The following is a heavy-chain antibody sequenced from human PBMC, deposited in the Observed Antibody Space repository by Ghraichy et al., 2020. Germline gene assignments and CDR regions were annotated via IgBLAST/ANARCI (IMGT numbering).Heavy chain of an antibody. J-gene: IGHJ4*02. Sequence: GGSLRLSCAASGFTFSSHPMHWVRQAPGKGLEWVAYISHDASNKYYADSVKGRFTISRDNFKNTLYLQMNSLRAEDTAVYYCARDLGFCTGGSCYVEYHFDYWGQGNLVTVSS. CDR2: ISHDASNK. V-gene: IGHV3-30*04. CDR1: GFTFSSHP. CDR3: ARDLGFCTGGSCYVEYHFDY. D-gene: IGHD2-15*01.